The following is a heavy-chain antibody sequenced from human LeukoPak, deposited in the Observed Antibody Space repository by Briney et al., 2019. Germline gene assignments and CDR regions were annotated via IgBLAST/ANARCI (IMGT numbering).Heavy chain of an antibody. Sequence: ASVKVSCKASGYTFSNYYLHWVRQAPGQGLEWMGLINPTAGNTYYAQRFQGRVTMTRNTSTSTVYMELSSLRSEDTAVYYCAKGYYDSSGYTFGFDIWGQGTLVTVSS. D-gene: IGHD3-22*01. J-gene: IGHJ3*02. V-gene: IGHV1-46*01. CDR1: GYTFSNYY. CDR2: INPTAGNT. CDR3: AKGYYDSSGYTFGFDI.